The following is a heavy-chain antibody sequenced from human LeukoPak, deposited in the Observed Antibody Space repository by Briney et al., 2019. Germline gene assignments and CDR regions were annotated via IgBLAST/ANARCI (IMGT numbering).Heavy chain of an antibody. Sequence: GGSLRLSCAASAFTFSTYWMHWVRHAPGKGLVWVSRINSDGSSTSYADSVKGRFTISRDNAKNTLYVQMNSLRAEDTAVYYCARVRDGYNHWYFDLWGRGTLVTVSS. CDR1: AFTFSTYW. J-gene: IGHJ2*01. CDR3: ARVRDGYNHWYFDL. CDR2: INSDGSST. V-gene: IGHV3-74*01. D-gene: IGHD5-24*01.